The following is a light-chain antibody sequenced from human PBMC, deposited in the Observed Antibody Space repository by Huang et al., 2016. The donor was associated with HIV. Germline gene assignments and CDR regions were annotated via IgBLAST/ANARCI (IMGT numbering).Light chain of an antibody. Sequence: EIVMTQSPATLSVSPGERATLSCRASQSVTSNLAWYQQKSGQAPRLLISGASTRATGIPARFSGSGSGTEFTLTISSLQSEDFALYYCQQYNNWPPYTFGQGTKLEI. J-gene: IGKJ2*01. CDR1: QSVTSN. CDR3: QQYNNWPPYT. CDR2: GAS. V-gene: IGKV3-15*01.